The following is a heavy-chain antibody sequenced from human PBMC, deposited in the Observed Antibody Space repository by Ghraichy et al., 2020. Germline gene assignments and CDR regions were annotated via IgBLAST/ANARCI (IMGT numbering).Heavy chain of an antibody. J-gene: IGHJ3*02. CDR1: GGSVSSGRYY. D-gene: IGHD3-16*01. V-gene: IGHV4-61*01. CDR3: ARDGGPTKVLGAIDI. CDR2: IYQSGSA. Sequence: SETLSLTCNVSGGSVSSGRYYWSWIRKPPGKGLEWIGYIYQSGSAKYNPSLKSRLTISIDKSKNQFSLKLSSVTAADTAFYYCARDGGPTKVLGAIDIWGQGTMVTVSS.